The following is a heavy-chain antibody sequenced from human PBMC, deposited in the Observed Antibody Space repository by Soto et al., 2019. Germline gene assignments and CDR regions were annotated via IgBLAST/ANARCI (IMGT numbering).Heavy chain of an antibody. CDR3: AREYGMDV. J-gene: IGHJ6*02. CDR1: GYSFHTYA. V-gene: IGHV1-18*01. CDR2: ISGYNGNT. Sequence: QVQLVQSGAEVKKPGASVNVSCKASGYSFHTYAISWVRQAPGQGLEWVGWISGYNGNTNYAQKLQGRVTLTRATSTKTAFMELRSLTGDDTAVYYCAREYGMDVWGQGTTVTVSS.